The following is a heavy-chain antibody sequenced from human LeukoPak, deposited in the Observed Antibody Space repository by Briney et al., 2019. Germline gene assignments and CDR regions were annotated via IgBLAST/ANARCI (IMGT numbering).Heavy chain of an antibody. CDR2: ISASASST. Sequence: GGSLRLSCAASGFTFSNYGMAWVRPVLGKGLEWVSAISASASSTYYTDSVKGRFTISRDNSKNTLYLQMSSLRAEDTAVYYCTKEAGAAGGYWNIDSWGQGTLVTVSS. V-gene: IGHV3-23*01. D-gene: IGHD1/OR15-1a*01. J-gene: IGHJ4*02. CDR3: TKEAGAAGGYWNIDS. CDR1: GFTFSNYG.